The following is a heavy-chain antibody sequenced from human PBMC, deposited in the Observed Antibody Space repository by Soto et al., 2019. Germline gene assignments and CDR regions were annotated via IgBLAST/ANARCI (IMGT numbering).Heavy chain of an antibody. Sequence: GGSLRLSCAASGFTFSSYGMHWVRQAPGKGLGWVAVISYDGSNKYYADSVKGRFTISRDNSKNTLYLQMNSLRAEDTAVNYCAKDQAGYYFDYWGQGTLVTVSS. V-gene: IGHV3-30*18. CDR3: AKDQAGYYFDY. J-gene: IGHJ4*02. D-gene: IGHD6-25*01. CDR1: GFTFSSYG. CDR2: ISYDGSNK.